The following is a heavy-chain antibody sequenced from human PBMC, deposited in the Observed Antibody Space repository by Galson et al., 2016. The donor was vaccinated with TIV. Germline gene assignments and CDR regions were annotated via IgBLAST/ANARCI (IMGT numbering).Heavy chain of an antibody. Sequence: SLRLSCAASGFAFRNYPIHWVRQAPGKGLEWVALISFDGNSEYFADSMKGRFTISRDNSKNTLYLQANSLRTEDTAVYFCARDSGVFCRRASCFEWLDYWGQGTPVTVSS. CDR3: ARDSGVFCRRASCFEWLDY. D-gene: IGHD3-3*01. CDR1: GFAFRNYP. J-gene: IGHJ4*02. CDR2: ISFDGNSE. V-gene: IGHV3-30-3*01.